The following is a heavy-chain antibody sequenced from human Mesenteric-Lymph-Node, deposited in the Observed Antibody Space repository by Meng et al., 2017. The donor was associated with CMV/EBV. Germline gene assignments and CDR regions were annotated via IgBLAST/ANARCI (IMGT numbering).Heavy chain of an antibody. CDR1: GFTFSSYS. J-gene: IGHJ4*02. CDR3: ARVRVEGCSSISCYTPDY. D-gene: IGHD2-2*02. V-gene: IGHV3-21*01. Sequence: GESLKISCAASGFTFSSYSMNWVRQAPGKGLEWVSSISSSSSYIYYADSVKGRFTISRDNAKNSLYLQMNSLRAEDTAVYYCARVRVEGCSSISCYTPDYWGQGTLVTVSS. CDR2: ISSSSSYI.